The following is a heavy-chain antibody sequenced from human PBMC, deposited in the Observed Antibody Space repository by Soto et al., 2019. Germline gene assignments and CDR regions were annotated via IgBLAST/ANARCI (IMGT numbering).Heavy chain of an antibody. D-gene: IGHD5-12*01. J-gene: IGHJ4*02. CDR1: GGYINSLY. CDR2: MYTSGST. CDR3: ARDTGFGGPAGNYYFDF. V-gene: IGHV4-4*07. Sequence: SETLSLTCTVSGGYINSLYWSWIRQPAGKGLEWIGRMYTSGSTNYNPSLKSRVTMSLDTSKNQVSLNLNSVTAADTAVYYCARDTGFGGPAGNYYFDFWGQGNMVTVSS.